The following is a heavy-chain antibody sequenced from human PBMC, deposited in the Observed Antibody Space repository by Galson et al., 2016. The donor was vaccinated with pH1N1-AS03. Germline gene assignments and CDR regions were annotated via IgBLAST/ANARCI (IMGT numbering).Heavy chain of an antibody. CDR1: EFSFSRFA. Sequence: SLRLSCAASEFSFSRFAMAWVRQAPGKGLEWVSSIIGSGENTWYAESAKGRFTISRDNSKNTLYLQLNSLRAEDTDLYYCAKGSGYCSDATCYRFDRWGQGTLVTVSS. D-gene: IGHD2-15*01. CDR3: AKGSGYCSDATCYRFDR. V-gene: IGHV3-23*01. CDR2: IIGSGENT. J-gene: IGHJ4*02.